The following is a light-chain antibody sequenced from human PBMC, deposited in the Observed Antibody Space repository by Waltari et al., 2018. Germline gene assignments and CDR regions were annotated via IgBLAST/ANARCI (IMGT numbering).Light chain of an antibody. CDR1: SSDVGGSNY. Sequence: QSALTQPASVSGSPGQSITISCTGTSSDVGGSNYVSWYQQHPGKAPKLMIYDVSNRPSGVSNRFSGSKSGNTASLTISGLQAEDEADYYCSSYTSSSTPVFGGGTKLTVL. J-gene: IGLJ2*01. CDR2: DVS. CDR3: SSYTSSSTPV. V-gene: IGLV2-14*03.